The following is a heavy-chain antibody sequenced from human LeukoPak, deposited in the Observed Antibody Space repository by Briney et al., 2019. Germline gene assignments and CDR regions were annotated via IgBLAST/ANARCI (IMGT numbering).Heavy chain of an antibody. V-gene: IGHV3-33*01. CDR3: ARDYCSSTSCYGYFDY. J-gene: IGHJ4*02. Sequence: GGSLRLSCAASAFTFSTYGMHWVRQAPGKGLGWVAVIWYDGSNKYYADSVKGRFTISRDNSKNTLYLQMNSLRAEDTAVYYCARDYCSSTSCYGYFDYWGQGTLVTVSS. D-gene: IGHD2-2*01. CDR2: IWYDGSNK. CDR1: AFTFSTYG.